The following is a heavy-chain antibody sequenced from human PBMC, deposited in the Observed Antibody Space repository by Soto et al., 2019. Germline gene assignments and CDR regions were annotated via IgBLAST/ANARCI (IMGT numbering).Heavy chain of an antibody. Sequence: GGSLRLSCAASGFTFSSYAMSWVRQAPGKGLEWVSAISGSGGSTYYADSVKGRFTISRDNSKNTLYLQMNSLRAEDTAVYYCAKELEPDDRGYYYYGMDVWGQGTTVTVSS. D-gene: IGHD1-1*01. V-gene: IGHV3-23*01. CDR3: AKELEPDDRGYYYYGMDV. CDR2: ISGSGGST. CDR1: GFTFSSYA. J-gene: IGHJ6*02.